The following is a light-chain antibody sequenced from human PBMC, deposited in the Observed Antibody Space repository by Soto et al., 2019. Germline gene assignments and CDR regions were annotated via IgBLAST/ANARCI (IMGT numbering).Light chain of an antibody. CDR2: DNN. Sequence: QSVLTQPPSVSAAPGQKVTISCSGSSSNIGNNYVSWYQQLPGTAPKLLIYDNNKRPSGIPDRFSGSKSGTSATLGITGLQTGDEADYYCGTWDSSLSAHYVFGTGTKVT. CDR3: GTWDSSLSAHYV. V-gene: IGLV1-51*01. J-gene: IGLJ1*01. CDR1: SSNIGNNY.